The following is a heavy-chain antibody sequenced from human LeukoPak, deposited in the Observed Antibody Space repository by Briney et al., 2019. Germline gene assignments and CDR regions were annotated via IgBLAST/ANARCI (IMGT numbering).Heavy chain of an antibody. CDR1: GFTFSSYA. J-gene: IGHJ4*02. CDR3: ARDREADY. V-gene: IGHV3-30-3*01. CDR2: ISCDGSNK. Sequence: GGSLRLSCAASGFTFSSYAMHWVRQAPGKGLEWVAVISCDGSNKYYADSVKGRFTISRDNSKNTLYLQMNGLRAEDTAVYYCARDREADYWGQGTLVTVSS.